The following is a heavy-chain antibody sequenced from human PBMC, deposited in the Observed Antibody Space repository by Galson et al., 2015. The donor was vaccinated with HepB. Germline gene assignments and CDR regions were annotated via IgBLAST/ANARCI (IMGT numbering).Heavy chain of an antibody. CDR2: ISYDGSNK. J-gene: IGHJ6*02. Sequence: SLRLSCAASGFTFSSYDMHWVRQAPGKGLEWVAVISYDGSNKYYADSGKRRFTNSRDNSKNTLYLQMNSLRADDTAVYYCARDDYVWGSYRYTVIYYYYGMDVWGQGTTVTVSS. D-gene: IGHD3-16*02. CDR3: ARDDYVWGSYRYTVIYYYYGMDV. V-gene: IGHV3-30-3*01. CDR1: GFTFSSYD.